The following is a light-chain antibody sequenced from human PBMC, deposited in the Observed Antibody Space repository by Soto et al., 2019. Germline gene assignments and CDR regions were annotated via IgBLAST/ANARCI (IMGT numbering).Light chain of an antibody. CDR2: AAS. CDR3: QQNHTSSIT. Sequence: DIQMTQSPSTLSASVGDRVAITCRASQSISSWLAWYQQKPGKAPKLLIYAASSLQSGVPSRFSGSGSGTDFTLTISSLQPDDFATYYCQQNHTSSITFGQGTRLEIK. CDR1: QSISSW. J-gene: IGKJ5*01. V-gene: IGKV1-5*01.